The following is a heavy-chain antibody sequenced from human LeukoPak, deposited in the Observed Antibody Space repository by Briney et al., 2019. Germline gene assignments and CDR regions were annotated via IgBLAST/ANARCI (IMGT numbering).Heavy chain of an antibody. CDR3: ATVGFLVGGSGSYYHFDY. Sequence: ASVKVSCKVSGYTLTELSMHWVRQAPGKGLGWMGGFDPEDGETIYAQKFQGRVTMTEDTSTDTAYMELSSLRSEDTAVYYCATVGFLVGGSGSYYHFDYWGQGTLVTVSS. V-gene: IGHV1-24*01. CDR1: GYTLTELS. J-gene: IGHJ4*02. CDR2: FDPEDGET. D-gene: IGHD3-10*01.